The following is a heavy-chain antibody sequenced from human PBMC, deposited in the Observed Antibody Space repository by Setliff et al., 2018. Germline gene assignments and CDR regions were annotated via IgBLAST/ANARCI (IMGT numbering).Heavy chain of an antibody. V-gene: IGHV5-51*01. D-gene: IGHD4-4*01. J-gene: IGHJ4*02. CDR3: ARDSNYEGAYDY. CDR2: IYPGNSNT. CDR1: GYSFTSNW. Sequence: GESLKISCKGSGYSFTSNWIAWVRQMPGKGLECMGIIYPGNSNTRYSPSFQGQVTISADKSISTAYLQWSSLKASDTAMYYCARDSNYEGAYDYWGQGTLVTVSS.